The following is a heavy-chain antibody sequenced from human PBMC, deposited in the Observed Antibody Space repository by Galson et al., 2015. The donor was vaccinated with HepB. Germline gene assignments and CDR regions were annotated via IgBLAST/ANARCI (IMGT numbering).Heavy chain of an antibody. J-gene: IGHJ4*02. V-gene: IGHV3-48*02. CDR1: GFTFSAYG. Sequence: SLRLSCAGSGFTFSAYGMNWVRQAPGKGLEWIAYITTNSDSKDYADSVKGRFTVSRDNARSSLYLQMDSLRHEDTAVDHCVKAPWPRGNYWGQGTLVIVSS. CDR3: VKAPWPRGNY. CDR2: ITTNSDSK. D-gene: IGHD3-10*01.